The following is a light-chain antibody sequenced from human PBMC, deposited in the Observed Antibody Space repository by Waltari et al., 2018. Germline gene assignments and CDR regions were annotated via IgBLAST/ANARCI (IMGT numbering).Light chain of an antibody. CDR1: QGISSY. Sequence: AIRMTQSPSSFSASTGDRVTITCRASQGISSYLAWYQQKPGKAPNLLISAASTLPSGVPSRFSGSGSGTDFTLTISRLQSEDFATYDCQQYYSYPPTFGQGTKVEFK. CDR3: QQYYSYPPT. CDR2: AAS. J-gene: IGKJ1*01. V-gene: IGKV1-8*01.